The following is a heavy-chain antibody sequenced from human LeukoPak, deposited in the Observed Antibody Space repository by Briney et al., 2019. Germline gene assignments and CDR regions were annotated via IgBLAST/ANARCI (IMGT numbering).Heavy chain of an antibody. CDR1: GYSFTSYW. V-gene: IGHV5-51*01. D-gene: IGHD6-6*01. Sequence: RGASLKISCKGSGYSFTSYWIAWVRQMPGKGLEWMGIIYPGDSDTRYSPSLQGQVTISADKSISTAYLQWSSLKASDTAMYYCARQPRPGHLDPWGQGTLVTVSS. CDR3: ARQPRPGHLDP. J-gene: IGHJ5*02. CDR2: IYPGDSDT.